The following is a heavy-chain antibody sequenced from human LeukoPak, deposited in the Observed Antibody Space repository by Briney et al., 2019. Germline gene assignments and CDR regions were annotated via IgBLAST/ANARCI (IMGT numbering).Heavy chain of an antibody. V-gene: IGHV3-21*01. D-gene: IGHD2/OR15-2a*01. CDR3: VLSQANSITQFFDY. CDR2: ISSRSTFI. CDR1: GFNFGSYT. J-gene: IGHJ4*02. Sequence: GGSLRLSCAASGFNFGSYTMHWVRQAPGKGLEWVSSISSRSTFIHYADSVKGRFTISRDNSKSSLLLLMNSLRAEDTAVYYCVLSQANSITQFFDYWGQGALVTVSS.